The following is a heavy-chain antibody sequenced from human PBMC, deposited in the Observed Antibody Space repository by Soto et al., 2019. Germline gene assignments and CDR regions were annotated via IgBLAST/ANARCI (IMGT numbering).Heavy chain of an antibody. Sequence: GESLKISCAASGFTFSSYSMNWVRQAPGKGLEWVSYISSSSSTIYYADSVKGRFTISRDNAKNSLYLQMNSLRAEDTAVYYCARSDCSSTSCYVDPYYYYMDVWGKGT. V-gene: IGHV3-48*01. J-gene: IGHJ6*03. CDR3: ARSDCSSTSCYVDPYYYYMDV. CDR1: GFTFSSYS. CDR2: ISSSSSTI. D-gene: IGHD2-2*01.